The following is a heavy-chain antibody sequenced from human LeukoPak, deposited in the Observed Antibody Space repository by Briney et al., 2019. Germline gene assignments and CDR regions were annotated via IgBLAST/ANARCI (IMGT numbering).Heavy chain of an antibody. D-gene: IGHD3-22*01. CDR3: AKDRGYDSSGYFNY. CDR2: IWYDGSNK. J-gene: IGHJ4*02. CDR1: GFTFSSYG. V-gene: IGHV3-33*06. Sequence: PGGSLRLSCAASGFTFSSYGMHWVRQAPGKGLEWVAVIWYDGSNKYYADSVKGRFTISRDNSKNTLYLQMNSLRAEDTAVYYCAKDRGYDSSGYFNYWGQGTLVTVSS.